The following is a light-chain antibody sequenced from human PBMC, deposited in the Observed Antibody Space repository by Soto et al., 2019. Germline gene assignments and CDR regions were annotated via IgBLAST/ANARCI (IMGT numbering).Light chain of an antibody. CDR1: LSITSNF. V-gene: IGKV3-20*01. J-gene: IGKJ1*01. CDR3: QQYGSSVWT. CDR2: DAS. Sequence: EIVLTQSPGTLSLSPGERATLSCRASLSITSNFLAWYQQKPGQAPRLLLYDASKRATGIPARFSGSGSGTDFSLTISRLEPEDSGVYYCQQYGSSVWTFGQGTRVEIK.